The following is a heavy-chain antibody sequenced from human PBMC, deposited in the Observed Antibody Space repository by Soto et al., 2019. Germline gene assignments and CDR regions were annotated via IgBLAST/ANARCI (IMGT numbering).Heavy chain of an antibody. Sequence: QVQLVESGGGVVQPGKSLRLSCTTSGFTFSSYGMNWVRQAPGKGLEWVAVVSYDETNKYYADSVKGRFTISRDNSKNTLYLQMNRLTLEDTAVYYCARDWGTYYYGAGSSHWGQGTQVTVSS. CDR3: ARDWGTYYYGAGSSH. D-gene: IGHD3-10*01. CDR2: VSYDETNK. J-gene: IGHJ4*02. CDR1: GFTFSSYG. V-gene: IGHV3-30*03.